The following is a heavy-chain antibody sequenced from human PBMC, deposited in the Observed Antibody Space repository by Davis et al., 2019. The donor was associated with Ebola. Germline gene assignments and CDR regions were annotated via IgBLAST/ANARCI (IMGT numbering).Heavy chain of an antibody. CDR3: ACLVTAIGYFQH. Sequence: AASVKVSCKASGGTFSSYAISWVRQAPGQGLEWMGRIIPILGIANYAQKFQGRVTITADKSTSTAYMELSSLRSEDTAVYYCACLVTAIGYFQHWGQGTLVTVSS. CDR2: IIPILGIA. CDR1: GGTFSSYA. J-gene: IGHJ1*01. D-gene: IGHD2-21*02. V-gene: IGHV1-69*04.